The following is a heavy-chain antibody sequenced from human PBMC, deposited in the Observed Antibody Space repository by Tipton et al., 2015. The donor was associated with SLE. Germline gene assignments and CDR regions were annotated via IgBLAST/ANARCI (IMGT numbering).Heavy chain of an antibody. CDR1: GFTFSSYW. Sequence: SLRLSCAASGFTFSSYWMSWVRQAPGKGLEWVANIKQDGSEKYYVDSVKGRFTISRDNAKNSLYLQMNSLRAEDTAVYYCARDKITMVQGVISNYFDYWGQGTLVTVSS. V-gene: IGHV3-7*01. CDR3: ARDKITMVQGVISNYFDY. CDR2: IKQDGSEK. D-gene: IGHD3-10*01. J-gene: IGHJ4*02.